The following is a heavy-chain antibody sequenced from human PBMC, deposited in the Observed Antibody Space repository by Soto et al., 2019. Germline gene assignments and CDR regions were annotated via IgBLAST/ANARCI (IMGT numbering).Heavy chain of an antibody. Sequence: QVQLVRSGAEVKKPGSSVKVSCKASGGTFNNYGMGWVRQAPGQGLEWMGVIIPMTRITNYAQKFQGRVTVTADASRTTSYMELRGLRSEDTAVYYCASWDYDVLTGYSYDDWGQGTLVTVSS. CDR3: ASWDYDVLTGYSYDD. CDR2: IIPMTRIT. J-gene: IGHJ4*02. D-gene: IGHD3-9*01. V-gene: IGHV1-69*01. CDR1: GGTFNNYG.